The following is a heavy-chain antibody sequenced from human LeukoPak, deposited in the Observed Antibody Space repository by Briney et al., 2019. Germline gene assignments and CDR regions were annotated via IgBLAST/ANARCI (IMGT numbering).Heavy chain of an antibody. CDR3: ARAPGIVVVPAAPPEN. CDR1: GYTFTSYY. V-gene: IGHV1-46*01. Sequence: ASVKVSCKASGYTFTSYYMHWVRQAPGQGLEWMGIINPSGGSTSYAQKFQGRVTMTRDTSTSTVYMELSSLRSEDTAVYYCARAPGIVVVPAAPPENWGQGTLVTVSS. D-gene: IGHD2-2*01. CDR2: INPSGGST. J-gene: IGHJ4*02.